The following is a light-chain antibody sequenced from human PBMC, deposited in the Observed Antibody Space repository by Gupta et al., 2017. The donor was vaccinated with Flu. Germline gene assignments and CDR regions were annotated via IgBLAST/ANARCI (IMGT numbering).Light chain of an antibody. V-gene: IGKV3-11*01. Sequence: EIVLTQSPATLSLSPGEGATLSCRASQSVSSYLAWYQQKPGQAPRLLIYDASNRATGIPARFSGSGSGTDLTLTISSLEPEDFALYYCQQRGNWPYTFGQGTKLEIK. CDR2: DAS. CDR3: QQRGNWPYT. CDR1: QSVSSY. J-gene: IGKJ2*01.